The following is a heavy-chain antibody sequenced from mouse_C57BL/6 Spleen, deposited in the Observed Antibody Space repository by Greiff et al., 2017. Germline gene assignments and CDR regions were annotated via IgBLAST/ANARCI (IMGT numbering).Heavy chain of an antibody. V-gene: IGHV1-64*01. CDR3: ARARTGTNYYAMDY. CDR1: GYTFTSYW. CDR2: IHPNSGST. Sequence: QVQLQQPGAELVKPGASVKLSCKASGYTFTSYWMHWVKQRPGQGLEWIGMIHPNSGSTNYNEKFKSKATLTVDKSSSTAYMQLSSLTSEDSAVXYYARARTGTNYYAMDYWGQGTSVTVSS. J-gene: IGHJ4*01. D-gene: IGHD4-1*01.